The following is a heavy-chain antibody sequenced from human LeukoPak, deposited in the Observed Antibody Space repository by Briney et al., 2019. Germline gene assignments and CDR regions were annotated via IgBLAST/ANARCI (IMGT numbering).Heavy chain of an antibody. CDR2: IRSKAYGGTT. V-gene: IGHV3-49*04. CDR1: GFTFGDYA. CDR3: TRTIEGAFDI. Sequence: GGSLRLSCTVSGFTFGDYAMSWVRQAPGKGLEWVGFIRSKAYGGTTEYAASVKGRFTISRDDSKSIAYLQMNSLKTEDTAVYYCTRTIEGAFDIWGQGTMVTVSS. J-gene: IGHJ3*02. D-gene: IGHD5-24*01.